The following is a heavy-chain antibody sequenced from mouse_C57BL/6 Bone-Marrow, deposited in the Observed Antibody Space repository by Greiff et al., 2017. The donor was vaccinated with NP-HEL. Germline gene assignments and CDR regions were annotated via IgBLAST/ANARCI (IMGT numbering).Heavy chain of an antibody. Sequence: VQLQQSGAELVKPGASVKISCKASGYAFSSYWMNWVKQRPGKGLEWIGQIYPGDGDTNYNGKFKGKATLTADKSSSTAYMQLSSLTSEDSAVYFCARRRWLLRRDAMDYWGQGTSVTVSS. D-gene: IGHD2-3*01. CDR3: ARRRWLLRRDAMDY. J-gene: IGHJ4*01. CDR1: GYAFSSYW. V-gene: IGHV1-80*01. CDR2: IYPGDGDT.